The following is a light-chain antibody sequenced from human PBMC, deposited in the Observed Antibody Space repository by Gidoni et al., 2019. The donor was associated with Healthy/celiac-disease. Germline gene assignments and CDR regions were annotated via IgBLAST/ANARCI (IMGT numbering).Light chain of an antibody. V-gene: IGKV3D-15*01. CDR2: GAS. J-gene: IGKJ4*01. CDR3: QQYNNWPPPLT. Sequence: EIVLYQSPATLSVSPGARATLSCMASQCVSSHLAWYQQKPGQAPRLLIYGASTRATGIPARFSGSGSGTEFTLTISSLQSEDVAVYYCQQYNNWPPPLTFGGGTKVESK. CDR1: QCVSSH.